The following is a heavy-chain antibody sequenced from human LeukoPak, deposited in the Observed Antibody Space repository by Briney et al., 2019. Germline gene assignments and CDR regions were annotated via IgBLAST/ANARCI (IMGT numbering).Heavy chain of an antibody. D-gene: IGHD4-17*01. CDR2: IGTAGDT. CDR3: ARGVVSGRGERYFDY. V-gene: IGHV3-13*01. J-gene: IGHJ4*02. CDR1: GFAFSSYD. Sequence: PGGSLRLSCAASGFAFSSYDMHWVRQATGKGLDWVSAIGTAGDTYYPGSVKGRFTISRENAKNSLYLQMNSLRAGDTAVYYCARGVVSGRGERYFDYWGQGTLVTVSS.